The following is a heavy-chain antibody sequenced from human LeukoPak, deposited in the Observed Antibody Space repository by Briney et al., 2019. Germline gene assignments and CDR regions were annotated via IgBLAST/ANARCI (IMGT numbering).Heavy chain of an antibody. CDR2: IDSSGST. CDR1: GGSISSGSYY. D-gene: IGHD3-10*01. Sequence: SETLSLTCTVSGGSISSGSYYWSWIRQPAGKGLEWIGRIDSSGSTNYNPSLKSRVTISVDTSKNQFSLKLSSVTAADTAVYYCARRARITMVRGVIMRNPPNWFDPWGQGTLVTVSS. CDR3: ARRARITMVRGVIMRNPPNWFDP. J-gene: IGHJ5*02. V-gene: IGHV4-61*02.